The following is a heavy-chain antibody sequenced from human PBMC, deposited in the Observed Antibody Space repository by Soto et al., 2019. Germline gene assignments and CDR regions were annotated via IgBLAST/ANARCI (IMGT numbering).Heavy chain of an antibody. Sequence: EVKLLESGGGLAQPGGSLRLSCVGSGFTFDSYAISWVRQAPGKGLQWISAISGNGAGTDYAHSVKGRFTMSRDNYKNTVHLQMNSLRAADTALYYCVKDTVGSYSFWSGYYSEGLEVWGQGKMVSVSS. J-gene: IGHJ3*01. CDR3: VKDTVGSYSFWSGYYSEGLEV. CDR1: GFTFDSYA. V-gene: IGHV3-23*01. CDR2: ISGNGAGT. D-gene: IGHD3-3*01.